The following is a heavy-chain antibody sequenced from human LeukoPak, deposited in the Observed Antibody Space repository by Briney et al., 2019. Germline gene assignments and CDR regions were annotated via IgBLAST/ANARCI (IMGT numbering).Heavy chain of an antibody. J-gene: IGHJ4*02. CDR3: ARNPAKVVPAVY. CDR1: GFTFSNYW. Sequence: PGGSLRLSCAASGFTFSNYWMSWVRQAPGKGLEWVANIDQDGSATYYVDSVKGRFTISRDNAKSSLYLQMSSLRAEDTAVYYCARNPAKVVPAVYWGPGTLVNVSS. D-gene: IGHD2-2*01. CDR2: IDQDGSAT. V-gene: IGHV3-7*01.